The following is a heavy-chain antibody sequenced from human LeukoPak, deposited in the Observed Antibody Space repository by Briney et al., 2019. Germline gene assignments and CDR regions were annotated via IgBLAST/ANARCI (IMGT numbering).Heavy chain of an antibody. J-gene: IGHJ5*02. V-gene: IGHV4-4*07. CDR2: IYTSGST. CDR1: GGSISSYY. D-gene: IGHD3-3*01. Sequence: SETLSLTCTVSGGSISSYYWSWIRQPAGKGLEWIGRIYTSGSTNYNPSLKSRVTMSVDTSKNQFSLKLSSVTAADTAVYYCARDRFITIFGVVHYNWFNPWGQGTLVTVSS. CDR3: ARDRFITIFGVVHYNWFNP.